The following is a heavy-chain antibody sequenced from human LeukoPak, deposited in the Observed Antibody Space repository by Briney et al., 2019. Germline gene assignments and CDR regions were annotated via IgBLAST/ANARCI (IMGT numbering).Heavy chain of an antibody. J-gene: IGHJ4*02. V-gene: IGHV4-34*01. Sequence: SETLSLTCAVYGGSFSGYYWSWIRQPPGKGLEWIGEINHSGSTNYNPSLKSRVTISVDTSKNQLSPKLSSVTAADTAVYYCARTTIFGVVIKFDYWGQGTLVTVSS. CDR1: GGSFSGYY. CDR3: ARTTIFGVVIKFDY. D-gene: IGHD3-3*01. CDR2: INHSGST.